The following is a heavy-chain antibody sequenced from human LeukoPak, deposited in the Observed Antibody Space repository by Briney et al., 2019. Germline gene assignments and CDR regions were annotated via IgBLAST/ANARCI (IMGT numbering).Heavy chain of an antibody. V-gene: IGHV1-3*01. Sequence: ASVKVSCKPSVYTFTAYAMHWVRQAPGQRLEWMGWINAGSGNTYYSQEFQGRITIARDTSASMAYMELSSLRSEDTAVYYCARDGSGYYYFDYWGQGTLVTVSS. CDR3: ARDGSGYYYFDY. J-gene: IGHJ4*02. CDR2: INAGSGNT. D-gene: IGHD5-12*01. CDR1: VYTFTAYA.